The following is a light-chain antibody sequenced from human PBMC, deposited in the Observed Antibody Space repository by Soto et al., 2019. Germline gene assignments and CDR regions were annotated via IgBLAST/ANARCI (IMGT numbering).Light chain of an antibody. CDR3: QHYGSSRWT. V-gene: IGKV3-20*01. CDR1: QSVSSPY. CDR2: GAS. Sequence: EIVLTQSPGTLSLSPGERATLSCRASQSVSSPYLAWYQQKPGQAPRLLIYGASSRATGIPDRFSGSGSGTDFTLTISRLEPEDFAVYYCQHYGSSRWTFGQGTRVDI. J-gene: IGKJ1*01.